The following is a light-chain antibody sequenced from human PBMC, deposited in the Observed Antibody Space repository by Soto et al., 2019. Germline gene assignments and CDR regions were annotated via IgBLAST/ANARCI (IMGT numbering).Light chain of an antibody. CDR3: SSYTSSSTPD. V-gene: IGLV2-14*01. J-gene: IGLJ1*01. CDR2: DVS. CDR1: SSDVGGYNY. Sequence: QSVLTQPASLSGSPGQSITISRTGTSSDVGGYNYVSWYQQHPGKAPKLMIYDVSYRPSGVSNRFSGSKSGNTASLTISGLQAEDEADYYCSSYTSSSTPDFGTGTKVTVL.